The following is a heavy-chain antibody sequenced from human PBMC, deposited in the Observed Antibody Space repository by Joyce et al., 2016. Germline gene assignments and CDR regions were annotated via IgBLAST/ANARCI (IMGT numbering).Heavy chain of an antibody. V-gene: IGHV3-21*01. CDR1: GFTFTTDS. J-gene: IGHJ2*01. CDR2: ITSGRSYI. Sequence: EVQLVESGGGLVKPGGSLRLSCAASGFTFTTDSMTWVRQAPGKGLELVSTITSGRSYISYADSVKGRFTISRDNVKNSLFLEMSTLRAEDTAVYYCARSITIFGWYLDLWGRGTLVTVSS. D-gene: IGHD3-3*01. CDR3: ARSITIFGWYLDL.